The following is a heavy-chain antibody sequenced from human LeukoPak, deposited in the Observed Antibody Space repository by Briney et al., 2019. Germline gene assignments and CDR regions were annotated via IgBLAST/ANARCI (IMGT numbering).Heavy chain of an antibody. V-gene: IGHV4-59*08. Sequence: PSETLSLTCTVSGGSISSYYWSWIRQPPGKGLEWIGYIYYSGSTNYNPSLKSRVTTSVDTSKNQFSLKLKSVTAADTAVYYCARGPATATAWPFDYWGQGTLVTVSS. D-gene: IGHD6-13*01. CDR1: GGSISSYY. J-gene: IGHJ4*02. CDR3: ARGPATATAWPFDY. CDR2: IYYSGST.